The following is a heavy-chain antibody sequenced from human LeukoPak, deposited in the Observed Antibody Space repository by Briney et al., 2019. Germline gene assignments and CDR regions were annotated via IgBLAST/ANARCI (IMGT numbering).Heavy chain of an antibody. CDR3: ARASVAGMFDP. Sequence: SETLSLTCTVSGGSISSGDYYWRWIRQPPGKGLEWIGYIYCSGSTYYNPSLKSRVTISVDTSKNQFSLKLSSVTAADTAVYYCARASVAGMFDPWGQGTLVTVSS. CDR2: IYCSGST. V-gene: IGHV4-30-4*01. J-gene: IGHJ5*02. D-gene: IGHD6-19*01. CDR1: GGSISSGDYY.